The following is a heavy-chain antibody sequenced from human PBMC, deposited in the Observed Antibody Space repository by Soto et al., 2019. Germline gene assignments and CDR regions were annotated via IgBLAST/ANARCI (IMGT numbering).Heavy chain of an antibody. V-gene: IGHV4-39*01. Sequence: SETLSLTCTVSGGSISSGGYCWSWIRQHPGKGLEGIGNIYYSGSAYYNPSLKSRVTISIDTSKNQFSLRLSSVTAADTAVYYCARHGVDYGDYASYYYYGMDVWGRGTTLTVSS. CDR1: GGSISSGGYC. CDR2: IYYSGSA. CDR3: ARHGVDYGDYASYYYYGMDV. D-gene: IGHD4-17*01. J-gene: IGHJ6*02.